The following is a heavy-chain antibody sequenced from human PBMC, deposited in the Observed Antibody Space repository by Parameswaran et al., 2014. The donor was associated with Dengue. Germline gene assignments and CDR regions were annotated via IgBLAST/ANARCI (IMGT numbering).Heavy chain of an antibody. CDR3: ARGDTTTVTTR. J-gene: IGHJ4*02. CDR2: IYHSGST. Sequence: RWIRQPPGKGLEWIGEIYHSGSTNYNPSLKSRVTISVDKSKNQFSLKLSSVTAADTAVYYCARGDTTTVTTRWGQGTLVTVSS. V-gene: IGHV4-4*02. D-gene: IGHD4-17*01.